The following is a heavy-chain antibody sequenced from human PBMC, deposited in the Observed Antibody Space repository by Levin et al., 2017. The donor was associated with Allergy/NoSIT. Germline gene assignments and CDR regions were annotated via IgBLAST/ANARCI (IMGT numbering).Heavy chain of an antibody. CDR2: IYWDDDK. V-gene: IGHV2-5*02. CDR1: GFSLSTTGVG. J-gene: IGHJ4*02. D-gene: IGHD3-10*01. CDR3: AQVDYGAGRIGS. Sequence: SGPTLVKPTQTLTLTCTFSGFSLSTTGVGVGWIRQPPGKALEWLALIYWDDDKRYSPSLKSRLTITKDTSKTQVVLTMTNMDPVDTATYYCAQVDYGAGRIGSWGQGSLVTVSS.